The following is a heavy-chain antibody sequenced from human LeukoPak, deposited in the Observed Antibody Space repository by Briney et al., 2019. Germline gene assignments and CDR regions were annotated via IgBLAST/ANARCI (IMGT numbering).Heavy chain of an antibody. D-gene: IGHD3-10*01. CDR1: GGSFSGYY. CDR3: AKVSDNYYGSGSYFKPPNKVLDY. V-gene: IGHV4-34*01. CDR2: INHSGST. J-gene: IGHJ4*02. Sequence: KSSETLSLTCAVYGGSFSGYYWSWIRQPPGKGLEWIGEINHSGSTNYNPSLKSRVTISVDTSKNQFSLKLSSVTAADTAVYYCAKVSDNYYGSGSYFKPPNKVLDYWGQGTLVTVSS.